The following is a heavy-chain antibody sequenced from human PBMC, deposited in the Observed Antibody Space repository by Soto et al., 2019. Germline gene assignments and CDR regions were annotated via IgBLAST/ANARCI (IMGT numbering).Heavy chain of an antibody. CDR2: IKQDGSEK. V-gene: IGHV3-7*01. Sequence: EVQLVESGGGLVQPGGSLRLSCAASGFTFTTYWMSWVRQAPGKGLEWVANIKQDGSEKYYVDSVKGRFTISRDNAKNSMYRQKNSLRAEDTALYYCARVYPGSGWPYHYYGMDVWGQGTTVTVSS. CDR3: ARVYPGSGWPYHYYGMDV. J-gene: IGHJ6*02. D-gene: IGHD6-19*01. CDR1: GFTFTTYW.